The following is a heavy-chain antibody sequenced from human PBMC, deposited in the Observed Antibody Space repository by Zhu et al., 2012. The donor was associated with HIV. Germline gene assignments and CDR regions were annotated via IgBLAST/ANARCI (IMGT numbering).Heavy chain of an antibody. CDR2: INHSGSA. CDR1: GGSLSGYY. J-gene: IGHJ4*02. Sequence: QVQLQQWGAGLLKPSETLSLTCAVYGGSLSGYYWSWIRQPPGKGLEWIGEINHSGSANYNPSLKSRVTISVDTSKNQFSLKVHSVTAADTAVYYCAIGLLWFGELSGGYFDYWGQGTLVTVXS. V-gene: IGHV4-34*01. D-gene: IGHD3-10*01. CDR3: AIGLLWFGELSGGYFDY.